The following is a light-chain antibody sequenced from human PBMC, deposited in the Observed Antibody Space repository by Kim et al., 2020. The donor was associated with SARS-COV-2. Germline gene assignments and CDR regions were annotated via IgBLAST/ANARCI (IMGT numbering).Light chain of an antibody. CDR3: AVWDDSLKQWV. J-gene: IGLJ3*02. Sequence: QSVLTQPPSVSGAPGQRVTISCTGNSSNIGAGYDVHWYHQLPGTSPKLFIYGNNNRPSGVPDRCSGSKSGTSASLAISGLQSGDEADYYCAVWDDSLKQWVFGGGTQLTVL. CDR1: SSNIGAGYD. CDR2: GNN. V-gene: IGLV1-40*01.